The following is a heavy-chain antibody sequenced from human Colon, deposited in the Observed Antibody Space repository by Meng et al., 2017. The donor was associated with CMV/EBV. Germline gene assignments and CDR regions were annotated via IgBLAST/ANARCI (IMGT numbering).Heavy chain of an antibody. D-gene: IGHD3-16*01. CDR3: SRWGTETQQLLPY. CDR1: GFTFADYC. J-gene: IGHJ4*02. CDR2: IGNQHFSGTL. Sequence: GGSLRLSCTASGFTFADYCLTWVRQAPGKGLEWVGFIGNQHFSGTLQYAASVKGRFTISRDDSKNITYLQMNSLRTEDTAVHYCSRWGTETQQLLPYWGQGTLVTVSS. V-gene: IGHV3-49*04.